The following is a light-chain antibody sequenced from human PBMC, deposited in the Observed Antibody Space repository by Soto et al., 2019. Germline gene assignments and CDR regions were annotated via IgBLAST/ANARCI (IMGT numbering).Light chain of an antibody. J-gene: IGKJ2*01. CDR1: QSLLHTNGSSY. V-gene: IGKV2-28*01. CDR3: MQALQTPPYT. CDR2: WGS. Sequence: DIVMTQSPLSLSVTPGEPASISCRSSQSLLHTNGSSYFDWYLQKPGQSPQLLIYWGSIRASGVPDRFSGSGSGTDFTLRISRVEAEDVGVYYCMQALQTPPYTFGQGTKLEIK.